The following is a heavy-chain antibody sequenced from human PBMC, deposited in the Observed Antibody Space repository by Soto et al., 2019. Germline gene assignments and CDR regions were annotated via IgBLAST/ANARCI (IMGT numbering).Heavy chain of an antibody. J-gene: IGHJ4*02. CDR1: GFSFSDYA. V-gene: IGHV3-23*01. Sequence: GGSLRLSCAASGFSFSDYAMSWVRQAPGKGLEWVSVISESGGSTHYADSVRGRFTVSRDNSKNSLSLRMNSLRDEDTAVYFSAKRSPYSSGWYSPIFDYWGQGALVTVSS. D-gene: IGHD6-13*01. CDR2: ISESGGST. CDR3: AKRSPYSSGWYSPIFDY.